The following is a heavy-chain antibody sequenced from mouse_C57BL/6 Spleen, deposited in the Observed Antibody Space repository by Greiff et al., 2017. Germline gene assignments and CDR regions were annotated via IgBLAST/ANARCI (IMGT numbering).Heavy chain of an antibody. Sequence: QVQLKQPGAELVRPGSSVKLSCKASGYTFTSYWMHWVKQRPIQGLEWIGNIDPSDSETHYNQKFKDKATLTVDKSSSTAYMQLSSLTSRDSAVYYCVRIEATVVATPYSMDDWGQGTSGTVSS. V-gene: IGHV1-52*01. CDR2: IDPSDSET. J-gene: IGHJ4*01. D-gene: IGHD1-1*01. CDR1: GYTFTSYW. CDR3: VRIEATVVATPYSMDD.